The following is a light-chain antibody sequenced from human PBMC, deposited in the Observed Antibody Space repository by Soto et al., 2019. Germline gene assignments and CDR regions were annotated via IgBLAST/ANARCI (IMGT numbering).Light chain of an antibody. V-gene: IGKV3-20*01. CDR3: QQYGSSLSIT. CDR1: QSVSSSY. Sequence: ENVLTQSPGTLSLSPGERVTLSCRASQSVSSSYLAWYQQKPGQAPRLLIYGASNRATGIPDRFRGSGSGTDFTLTISRLEPEDFAVYYCQQYGSSLSITFGQGTRLEIK. J-gene: IGKJ5*01. CDR2: GAS.